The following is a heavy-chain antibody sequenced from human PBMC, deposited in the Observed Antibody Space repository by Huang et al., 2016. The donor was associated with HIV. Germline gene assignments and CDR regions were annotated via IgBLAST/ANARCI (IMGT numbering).Heavy chain of an antibody. J-gene: IGHJ4*02. V-gene: IGHV3-11*04. CDR3: ARWHLVAGFDY. CDR2: ISSSGSTI. Sequence: SCAASGFTFSDYYMSWIRQAPGKGLEWVSYISSSGSTIYYADSVKGRFTISRDNAKNSLYLQMNSLRADDTAVYYCARWHLVAGFDYWGQGTLVTVSS. D-gene: IGHD6-19*01. CDR1: GFTFSDYY.